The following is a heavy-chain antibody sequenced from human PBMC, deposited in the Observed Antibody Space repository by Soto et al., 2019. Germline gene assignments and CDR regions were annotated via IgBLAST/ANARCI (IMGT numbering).Heavy chain of an antibody. J-gene: IGHJ3*02. V-gene: IGHV4-34*01. D-gene: IGHD2-2*01. Sequence: SETLSLTCAVYGGSFSGYYWSWIRQPPGKGLEWIGEINHSGSTNYNPSLKSRVTISVDTSKNQFSLKLSSVTAADTAVYYCARGPGRYCSSTSCYLWHAFDIWGQGTMVTVSS. CDR3: ARGPGRYCSSTSCYLWHAFDI. CDR2: INHSGST. CDR1: GGSFSGYY.